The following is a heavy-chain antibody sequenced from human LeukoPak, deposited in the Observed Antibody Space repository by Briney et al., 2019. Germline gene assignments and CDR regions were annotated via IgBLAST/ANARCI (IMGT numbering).Heavy chain of an antibody. V-gene: IGHV3-33*01. Sequence: GGSLRLSCAASGFSFSSYGMHWVRQAPGKGLEWVAVIWYDGSKEYYADSVKGRFTISRDNSKNTLYLQMNSPRAEDTAVYYCARESTMVRGVTLYYFDYWGQGTLVTVSS. CDR2: IWYDGSKE. J-gene: IGHJ4*02. D-gene: IGHD3-10*01. CDR3: ARESTMVRGVTLYYFDY. CDR1: GFSFSSYG.